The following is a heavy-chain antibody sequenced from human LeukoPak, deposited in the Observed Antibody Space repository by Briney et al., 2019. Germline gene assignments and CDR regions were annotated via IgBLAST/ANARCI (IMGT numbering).Heavy chain of an antibody. CDR3: AKDYCSGGSCYSDAFDI. Sequence: GVSLRLSCAASGFTFSSYAMSWVRQAPGKGLEWVSAISGSGGSTYYADSVKGRFTISRDNSKNTLYLQMNSLRADDTAVYYCAKDYCSGGSCYSDAFDIWGQGTMVTVSS. CDR1: GFTFSSYA. D-gene: IGHD2-15*01. CDR2: ISGSGGST. J-gene: IGHJ3*02. V-gene: IGHV3-23*01.